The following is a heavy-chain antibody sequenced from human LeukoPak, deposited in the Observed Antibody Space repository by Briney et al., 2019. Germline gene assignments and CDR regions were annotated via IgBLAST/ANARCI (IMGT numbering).Heavy chain of an antibody. CDR1: GGSISSGSYY. V-gene: IGHV4-61*02. Sequence: SQTLSLTCTVSGGSISSGSYYWSWIRQPAGKGLEWIGRIYTSGSTNYNPSLKSRVTISVDTSKNQFSLKLSSVTAADTAVYYCAREAGDEYYYYYYMDVWGKGTTVTVSS. CDR3: AREAGDEYYYYYYMDV. J-gene: IGHJ6*03. D-gene: IGHD7-27*01. CDR2: IYTSGST.